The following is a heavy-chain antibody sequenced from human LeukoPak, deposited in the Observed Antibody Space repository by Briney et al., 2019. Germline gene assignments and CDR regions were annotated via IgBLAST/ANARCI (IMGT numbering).Heavy chain of an antibody. V-gene: IGHV3-11*01. J-gene: IGHJ3*02. Sequence: GGSLRLSCAASGFTFSDYYMSWIRQAPGKGLEWVSYISSSGSTIYYADSVKGRFTISRDNAKNSLYLQMNSLRAEDTALYYCAGGSSPAAFDIWGQGTMVTVSS. CDR1: GFTFSDYY. CDR3: AGGSSPAAFDI. D-gene: IGHD1-26*01. CDR2: ISSSGSTI.